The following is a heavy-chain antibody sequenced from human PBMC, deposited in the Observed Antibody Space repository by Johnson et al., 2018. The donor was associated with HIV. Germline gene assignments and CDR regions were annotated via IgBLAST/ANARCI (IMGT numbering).Heavy chain of an antibody. Sequence: MQLVESGGGLVQRGGSLSLSCEASGFTVSSNYLSWVRQAPGKGLEWVAIIYSGGRPYYAAPVTGSFTISRDNSKNTLYLQMNSLRVEDTAMYYCARGPILEWLSGDGFDMWGQGTKVTV. J-gene: IGHJ3*02. CDR1: GFTVSSNY. CDR3: ARGPILEWLSGDGFDM. D-gene: IGHD3-3*01. CDR2: IYSGGRP. V-gene: IGHV3-66*01.